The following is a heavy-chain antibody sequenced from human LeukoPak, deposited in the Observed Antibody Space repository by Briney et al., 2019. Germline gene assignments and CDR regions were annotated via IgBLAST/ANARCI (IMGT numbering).Heavy chain of an antibody. J-gene: IGHJ5*02. Sequence: GASVKVSCKASGYTFTGYYMHWVRQAPGQGLEWMGWINPNSGGTNYAQKFQGRVTMTRDTSISTAYMELSRLRSDDTAVYYCAIRFGELSSPNWFDPWGQGTLVTVSS. D-gene: IGHD3-10*01. CDR3: AIRFGELSSPNWFDP. CDR2: INPNSGGT. V-gene: IGHV1-2*02. CDR1: GYTFTGYY.